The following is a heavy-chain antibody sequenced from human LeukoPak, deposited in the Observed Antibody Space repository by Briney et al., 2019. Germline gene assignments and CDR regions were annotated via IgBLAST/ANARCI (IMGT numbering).Heavy chain of an antibody. CDR3: ARDGVYCTNGVCYSVCFDY. CDR2: TYYRSKWYN. V-gene: IGHV6-1*01. Sequence: SQTLSLTCAISGDSVSSNSAAWNWIRQSPSRGLEWLGRTYYRSKWYNDYAVSVKSRTTINPDTSKNQFSLQLNSVTPEDTAVYYCARDGVYCTNGVCYSVCFDYWGQGTLVTVSS. CDR1: GDSVSSNSAA. D-gene: IGHD2-8*01. J-gene: IGHJ4*02.